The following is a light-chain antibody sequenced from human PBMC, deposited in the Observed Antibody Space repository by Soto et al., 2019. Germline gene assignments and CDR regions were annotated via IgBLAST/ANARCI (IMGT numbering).Light chain of an antibody. CDR1: SSNIGSNY. CDR2: RNN. CDR3: AAWDDRLSGWV. J-gene: IGLJ3*02. V-gene: IGLV1-47*01. Sequence: QSVLTQPPSASGTPGQRVTISCSGSSSNIGSNYVYWYQQLPGTAPKLLIYRNNQRPSGVPDRFSGSKSGTSASLAISGLRSEDEADYYCAAWDDRLSGWVFGGGTKATVL.